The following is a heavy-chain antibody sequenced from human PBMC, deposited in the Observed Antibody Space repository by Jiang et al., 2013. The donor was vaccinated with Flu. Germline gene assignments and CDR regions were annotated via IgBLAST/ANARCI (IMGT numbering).Heavy chain of an antibody. CDR1: EGTLTSYG. Sequence: GAEVKKPGSSVKVSCKASEGTLTSYGISWVRQAPGQGLEWMGGTIPIFDTTKYAQKFEGRLTITVDKSTSTAYMELNSLRSEDTAVYYCAKDRTGYSYGLFDYWGRGTLGHRLL. CDR2: TIPIFDTT. CDR3: AKDRTGYSYGLFDY. V-gene: IGHV1-69*06. J-gene: IGHJ4*02. D-gene: IGHD5-18*01.